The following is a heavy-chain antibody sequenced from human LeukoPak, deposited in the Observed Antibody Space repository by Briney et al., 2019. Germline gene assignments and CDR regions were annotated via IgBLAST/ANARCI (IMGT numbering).Heavy chain of an antibody. CDR2: INHSGST. CDR3: ARKGLITMVRGVRYSYFDY. V-gene: IGHV4-34*01. J-gene: IGHJ4*02. D-gene: IGHD3-10*01. CDR1: GGSFSGYY. Sequence: SETLSLTCAVYGGSFSGYYWGWIRQPPGKGLEWIGEINHSGSTNYNPSLKSRVTISVDTSKNQFSLKLSSVTAADTAVYYSARKGLITMVRGVRYSYFDYWGQGTLVTVSS.